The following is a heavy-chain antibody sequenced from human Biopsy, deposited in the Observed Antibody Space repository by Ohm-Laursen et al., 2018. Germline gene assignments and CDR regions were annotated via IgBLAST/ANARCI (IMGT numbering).Heavy chain of an antibody. D-gene: IGHD3-9*01. CDR2: ISYNERT. V-gene: IGHV4-31*03. CDR3: VREPKTGTAEAWYFDL. J-gene: IGHJ2*01. CDR1: GASVKTSGYF. Sequence: SQTLSLTCSVSGASVKTSGYFWAWIRQRPGKGLEWIGYISYNERTHYNPSLTSRLAISFDTSNNRISLQLRSVSVADTDVYYCVREPKTGTAEAWYFDLWGRGSPVTVPS.